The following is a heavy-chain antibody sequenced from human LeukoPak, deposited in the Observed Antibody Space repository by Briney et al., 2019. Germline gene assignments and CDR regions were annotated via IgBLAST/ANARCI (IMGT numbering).Heavy chain of an antibody. D-gene: IGHD3-3*01. J-gene: IGHJ6*02. CDR3: ARGWSGEYYYYYGMDV. V-gene: IGHV3-21*01. CDR2: ISSSSSYI. Sequence: GGSLRLSCAASGFTFSSYSMNWVRQAPGKGLEWVSSISSSSSYIYYADSVKGRFTISRDNAKNSLYLQMNRLRAEDTAVYYCARGWSGEYYYYYGMDVWGQGTTVTVSS. CDR1: GFTFSSYS.